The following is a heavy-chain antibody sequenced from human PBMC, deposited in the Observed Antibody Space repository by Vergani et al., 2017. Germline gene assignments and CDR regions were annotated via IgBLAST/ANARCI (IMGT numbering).Heavy chain of an antibody. J-gene: IGHJ2*01. D-gene: IGHD2-15*01. CDR1: GFTFSRFS. CDR2: IKQDGMEK. V-gene: IGHV3-7*03. CDR3: ASDWVVAAGRYYEL. Sequence: EVQLVESGGGLVQSGGSLRLSCAVSGFTFSRFSMSWVRQAPGRGLEWVANIKQDGMEKYYVDSVKGRVTISRDNAKTSLSLQMNSLRAEATAVYYCASDWVVAAGRYYELWGRGTLVTVSS.